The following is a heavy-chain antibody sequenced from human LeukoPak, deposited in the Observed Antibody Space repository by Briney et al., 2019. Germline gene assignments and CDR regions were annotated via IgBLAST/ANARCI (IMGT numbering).Heavy chain of an antibody. CDR3: ARDIGDYYGSGSYYPGFDP. CDR2: INPNSGGT. CDR1: GYTFTGYY. J-gene: IGHJ5*02. Sequence: GASVKVSCKASGYTFTGYYMHWVRQAPGQGLEWMGWINPNSGGTNYAQKFQGRVTLTRDTSISTAYMELSRLRSDDTAVYYCARDIGDYYGSGSYYPGFDPWGQGTLVTVSS. V-gene: IGHV1-2*02. D-gene: IGHD3-10*01.